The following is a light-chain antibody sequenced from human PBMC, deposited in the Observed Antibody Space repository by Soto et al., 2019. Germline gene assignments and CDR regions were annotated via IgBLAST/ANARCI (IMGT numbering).Light chain of an antibody. J-gene: IGKJ5*01. V-gene: IGKV1D-13*01. CDR3: KQFNNYPPQLT. Sequence: AIQLTQSPSSLSASVGDRVTITCRASQGISSALAWYQQKPGKAPKLLIYDASSLESGVPSRFSGSGSGTDFTITIRSLQTEDLANYYCKQFNNYPPQLTXGQGTRLEIK. CDR2: DAS. CDR1: QGISSA.